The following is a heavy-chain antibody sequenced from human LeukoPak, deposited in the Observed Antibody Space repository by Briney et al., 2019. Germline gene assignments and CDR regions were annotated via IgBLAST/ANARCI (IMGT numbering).Heavy chain of an antibody. V-gene: IGHV4-31*03. J-gene: IGHJ4*02. D-gene: IGHD3-16*01. Sequence: PSQTLSLTCTVSGGSISSGGYYWSWIRQHPGKGPEWIGYIYYSGSTYYNPSLKSRVTISVDTSKNQFSLKLSSVTAADTAVYYCARGSFEGVMDYWGQGTLVTVSS. CDR1: GGSISSGGYY. CDR2: IYYSGST. CDR3: ARGSFEGVMDY.